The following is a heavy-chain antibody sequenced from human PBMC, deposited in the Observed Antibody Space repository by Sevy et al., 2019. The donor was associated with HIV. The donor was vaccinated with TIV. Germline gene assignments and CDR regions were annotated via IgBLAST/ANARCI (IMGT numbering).Heavy chain of an antibody. D-gene: IGHD3-16*01. CDR1: GFTFSSYA. CDR3: AKSPALGDAFDI. CDR2: ISGSGGST. V-gene: IGHV3-23*01. Sequence: GGSLRLSCAASGFTFSSYAMSWVRLAPGEGLEWVSAISGSGGSTYYADSVKGRFTISRDNSKNTLYLQMNSLRAEDTAVYYCAKSPALGDAFDIWGQGTMVIVSS. J-gene: IGHJ3*02.